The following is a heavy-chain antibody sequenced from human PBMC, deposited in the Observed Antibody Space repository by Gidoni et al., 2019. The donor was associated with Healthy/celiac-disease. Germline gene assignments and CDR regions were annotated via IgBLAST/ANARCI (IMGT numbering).Heavy chain of an antibody. CDR1: GGSISSGSYY. J-gene: IGHJ4*02. CDR3: ARDYRSLDY. V-gene: IGHV4-61*02. CDR2: IYTSGST. Sequence: QVQLQESGPGLVKPSQTLSLTCTVSGGSISSGSYYWSWIRQPAGKGLEWIGRIYTSGSTNYNPSLKSRVTISVDTSKNQFSLKLSSVTAADTAVYYCARDYRSLDYWGQGTLVTVSS.